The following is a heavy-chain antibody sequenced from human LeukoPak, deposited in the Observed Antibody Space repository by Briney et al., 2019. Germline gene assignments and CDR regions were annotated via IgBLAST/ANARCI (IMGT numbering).Heavy chain of an antibody. CDR3: ARERPGSSGWSTH. CDR1: GYSFTSYW. V-gene: IGHV5-51*01. D-gene: IGHD6-19*01. CDR2: IFPGDSDT. J-gene: IGHJ4*02. Sequence: GESLKISCKGSGYSFTSYWIGWVRQMPGKGLEWMGIIFPGDSDTRYSPSFLGEVTFSVDMSTATAYLEWSSLKASDSAMYYCARERPGSSGWSTHRGQGTLVTVSS.